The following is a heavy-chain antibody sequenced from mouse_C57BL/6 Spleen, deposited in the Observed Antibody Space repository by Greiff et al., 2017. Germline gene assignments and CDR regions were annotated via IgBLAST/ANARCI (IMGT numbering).Heavy chain of an antibody. J-gene: IGHJ2*01. CDR2: IDPENGDT. CDR1: GFNIKDDY. D-gene: IGHD3-2*02. Sequence: VQLKESGAELVRPGASVKLSCTASGFNIKDDYMHWVKQRPEQGLEWIGWIDPENGDTEYASKFQGKATITADTSSNTAYLQLSSLTSEDTAVYYCTDSSGYGYWGQGTTLTVSS. V-gene: IGHV14-4*01. CDR3: TDSSGYGY.